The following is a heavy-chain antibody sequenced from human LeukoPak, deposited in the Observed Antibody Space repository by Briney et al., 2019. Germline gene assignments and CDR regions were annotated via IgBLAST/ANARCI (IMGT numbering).Heavy chain of an antibody. CDR1: GGSISSSLYH. J-gene: IGHJ5*02. CDR3: ARQEIGLRSFDP. V-gene: IGHV4-39*01. D-gene: IGHD3/OR15-3a*01. Sequence: SETLSLTCTVSGGSISSSLYHWGWIRQSPGKNLEWLGSIYYTGTTHYNPSLKSRVTISIDTSKNQFSLNLSSVTAADTAVYYCARQEIGLRSFDPWGQGTLVTVSS. CDR2: IYYTGTT.